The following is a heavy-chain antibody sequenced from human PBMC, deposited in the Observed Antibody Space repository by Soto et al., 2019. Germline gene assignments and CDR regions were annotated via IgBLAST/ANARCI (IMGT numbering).Heavy chain of an antibody. CDR2: IWYDGSDK. D-gene: IGHD3-16*01. J-gene: IGHJ4*02. CDR1: GFTFSGFG. CDR3: AFGNLSYYFDY. V-gene: IGHV3-33*01. Sequence: PGGSLRLSCAASGFTFSGFGMHWVRQAPGKGLEWVAIIWYDGSDKYYADPVKGRFTISRDNSKNTLYLQMNSLRAEDTAVYHCAFGNLSYYFDYWGQGTPVTVSS.